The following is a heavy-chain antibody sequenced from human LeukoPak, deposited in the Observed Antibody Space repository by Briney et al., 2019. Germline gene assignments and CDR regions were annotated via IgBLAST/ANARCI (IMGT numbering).Heavy chain of an antibody. D-gene: IGHD5-12*01. V-gene: IGHV3-23*01. CDR3: ARWDIRGTAHQLDY. J-gene: IGHJ4*02. Sequence: GVSLRLSCAASGFTFSSYAMSWVRQAPGKGLEWVSAISGSGGSTYYADSVKGRFTISRDNSKNTLYLQMNSLRAEDTAVYYCARWDIRGTAHQLDYWGQGTLVTVSS. CDR1: GFTFSSYA. CDR2: ISGSGGST.